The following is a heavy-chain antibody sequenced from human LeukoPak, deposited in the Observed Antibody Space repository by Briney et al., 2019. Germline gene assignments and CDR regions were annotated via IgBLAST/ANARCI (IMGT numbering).Heavy chain of an antibody. CDR1: GYTFTGSS. CDR2: INPNSGGT. D-gene: IGHD3-22*01. V-gene: IGHV1-2*02. J-gene: IGHJ1*01. CDR3: ARDLIFSSGYYYEPEYFQH. Sequence: GASVKVSCKASGYTFTGSSMHWVRQAPGQGLEWMGWINPNSGGTNCAQKFQGRVTMTRDTSISTAYMELSRLRSDDTAVYYCARDLIFSSGYYYEPEYFQHWGQGTLVTVSS.